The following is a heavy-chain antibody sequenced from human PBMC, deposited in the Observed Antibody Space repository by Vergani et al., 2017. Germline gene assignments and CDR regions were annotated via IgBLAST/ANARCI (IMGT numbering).Heavy chain of an antibody. V-gene: IGHV3-30-3*01. CDR3: ARDLGNAKMYDSSGYRQSWGMDY. D-gene: IGHD3-22*01. Sequence: QVQLVESGGGVVQPGRSLRLSCAASGFTFSSYAMHWVRQAPGKGLEWVSVISYDGSNKYYADSVKGRFTISRDNSKNTLYLQMNSLRAEDTAVYYSARDLGNAKMYDSSGYRQSWGMDYWGQGTLVTVSS. CDR2: ISYDGSNK. CDR1: GFTFSSYA. J-gene: IGHJ4*02.